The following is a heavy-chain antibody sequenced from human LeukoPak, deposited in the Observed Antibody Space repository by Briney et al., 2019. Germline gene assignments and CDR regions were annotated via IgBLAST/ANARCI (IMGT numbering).Heavy chain of an antibody. Sequence: GASVKLSCKASGYTFTSYGISWVRQAPGQGLEWMGWMNPNSGNTGYAQKFQGRVTMTRNTSITTAYMELSSLRSEDTAVYYCARLPSQFDYYYMDVWGKGTTVTVSS. CDR3: ARLPSQFDYYYMDV. CDR2: MNPNSGNT. J-gene: IGHJ6*03. CDR1: GYTFTSYG. D-gene: IGHD3-16*01. V-gene: IGHV1-8*02.